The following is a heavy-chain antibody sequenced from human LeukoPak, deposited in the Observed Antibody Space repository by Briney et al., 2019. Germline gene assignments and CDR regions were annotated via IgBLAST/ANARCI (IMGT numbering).Heavy chain of an antibody. D-gene: IGHD5-18*01. CDR2: IYDTRRT. Sequence: SETLSLTCSVSGASVSIYYWGWIRQPPEKGLEYIGYIYDTRRTHYSPSLESRVTISVDTSTNQFSLKLSSVTAADTAVYYCARLPKRGYSYGLIDSWGQGTLVTVSS. J-gene: IGHJ4*02. CDR1: GASVSIYY. CDR3: ARLPKRGYSYGLIDS. V-gene: IGHV4-59*02.